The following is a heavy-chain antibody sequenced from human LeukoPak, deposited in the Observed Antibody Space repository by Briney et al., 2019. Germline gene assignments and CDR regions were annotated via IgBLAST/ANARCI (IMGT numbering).Heavy chain of an antibody. D-gene: IGHD3-22*01. CDR2: IYYSGST. Sequence: SETLSLTCTVSGGSISSGGYYWSWIRQHPGKGLEWIGYIYYSGSTYYNPSLKSQVTISVDTSKNQFSLKLSSVTAADTAVYYCARAEATMIVEWPHPANWFDPWGQGTLLTVSS. CDR1: GGSISSGGYY. V-gene: IGHV4-31*01. J-gene: IGHJ5*02. CDR3: ARAEATMIVEWPHPANWFDP.